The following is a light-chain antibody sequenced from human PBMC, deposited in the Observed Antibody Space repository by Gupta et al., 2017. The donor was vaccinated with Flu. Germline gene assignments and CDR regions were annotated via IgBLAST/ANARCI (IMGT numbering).Light chain of an antibody. CDR3: QQYDGSPPLT. Sequence: EIVLTQSPDTLSLSPGERATLSCRASQRVSSNFLAWYQQKPGQAPRLLIYGVSSRAPGIPGRFSGSGSGTDFTLTISRLEPEDFAIYFCQQYDGSPPLTFGGGTKVEIK. V-gene: IGKV3-20*01. CDR1: QRVSSNF. CDR2: GVS. J-gene: IGKJ4*01.